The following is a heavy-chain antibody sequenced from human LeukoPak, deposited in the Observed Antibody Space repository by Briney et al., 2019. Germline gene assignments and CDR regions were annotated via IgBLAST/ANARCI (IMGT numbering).Heavy chain of an antibody. J-gene: IGHJ5*02. CDR3: ARMDSDGSRDNWFDP. CDR2: RNPNSWKT. V-gene: IGHV1-8*01. CDR1: QYTVTNYV. D-gene: IGHD5-18*01. Sequence: ASVNASCTPSQYTVTNYVFNWVRQSTRQGLECMGWRNPNSWKTVYAQKLQGRVTMTRSTSIRPAYMELSSLRSEDTAVYYCARMDSDGSRDNWFDPWGQGTLVTVSS.